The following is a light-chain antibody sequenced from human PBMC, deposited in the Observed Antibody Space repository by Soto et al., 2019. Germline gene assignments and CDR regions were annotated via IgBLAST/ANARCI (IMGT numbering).Light chain of an antibody. J-gene: IGKJ1*01. CDR3: LQHNSYPWT. Sequence: DIQLTQSPSFLSASVGDRVTITCRASQSISSYLNWYQQKPGKAPKLLIYAASSLQSGVPSRFSGSGSGTEFTLTISSLQPEDFATYYCLQHNSYPWTFGQGTKVE. CDR1: QSISSY. CDR2: AAS. V-gene: IGKV1-9*01.